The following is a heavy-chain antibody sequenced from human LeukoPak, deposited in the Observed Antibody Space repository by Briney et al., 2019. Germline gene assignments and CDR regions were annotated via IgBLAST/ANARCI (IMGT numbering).Heavy chain of an antibody. V-gene: IGHV1-8*03. CDR3: ARGRSGGNRGDWFDP. CDR2: MNPNSGNT. Sequence: ASVTVSCKASGYTFTSYDINWVRQAPGQGLEWMGWMNPNSGNTGYAQKFQGRVTITRNTSISTAYMELSSLRSEDTAVYYCARGRSGGNRGDWFDPWGQGTLVTVSS. CDR1: GYTFTSYD. D-gene: IGHD1-14*01. J-gene: IGHJ5*02.